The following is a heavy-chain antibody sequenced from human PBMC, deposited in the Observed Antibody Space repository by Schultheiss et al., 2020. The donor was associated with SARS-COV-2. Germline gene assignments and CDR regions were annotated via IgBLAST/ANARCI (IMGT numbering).Heavy chain of an antibody. CDR3: ARDRSTMIVASDNYFDY. V-gene: IGHV3-30*03. CDR1: GFTFSSYG. D-gene: IGHD3-22*01. J-gene: IGHJ4*02. CDR2: ISYDGSNK. Sequence: GGSLRLSCAASGFTFSSYGMHWVRQAPGKGLEWVAVISYDGSNKYYADSVKGRFTISRDNSKNTLYLQMNSLRAEDTAVYYCARDRSTMIVASDNYFDYWGQGTLVTVSS.